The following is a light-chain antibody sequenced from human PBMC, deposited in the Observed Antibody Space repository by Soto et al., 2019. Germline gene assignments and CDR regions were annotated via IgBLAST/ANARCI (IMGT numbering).Light chain of an antibody. V-gene: IGKV3-20*01. Sequence: EIVLTQSPGTLSLSPGERATLSCRASQSVSSSYLAWYQQKPGQAPRLLIYGASGRATGIPDRFSGSGSGTDFTLTISRLEREDFAVYYCQQYGSSPLFTFGPGTKVDIK. CDR2: GAS. J-gene: IGKJ3*01. CDR3: QQYGSSPLFT. CDR1: QSVSSSY.